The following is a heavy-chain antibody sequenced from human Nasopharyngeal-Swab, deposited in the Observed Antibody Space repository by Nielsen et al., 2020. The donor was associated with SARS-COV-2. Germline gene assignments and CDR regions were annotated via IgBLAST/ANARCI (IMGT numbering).Heavy chain of an antibody. D-gene: IGHD2-2*01. CDR3: ARDLEDIVVVPAAMWGVDYYYYGMDV. CDR2: INPNSGGT. V-gene: IGHV1-2*06. CDR1: GYTFIDYY. J-gene: IGHJ6*02. Sequence: ASVKVSCKASGYTFIDYYIYWVRQAPGQGLEWMGRINPNSGGTNYAQKFQGRVTMTRDTSISTAYMELSRLRSDDTAVYYCARDLEDIVVVPAAMWGVDYYYYGMDVWGQGTTVTVSS.